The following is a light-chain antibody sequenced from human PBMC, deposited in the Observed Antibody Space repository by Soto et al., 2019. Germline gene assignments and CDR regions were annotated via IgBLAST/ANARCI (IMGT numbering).Light chain of an antibody. CDR2: RNN. V-gene: IGLV1-47*01. J-gene: IGLJ3*02. CDR3: AAWDDSMSCGV. CDR1: SSNIGSNY. Sequence: QAVVTQPPSASGTPGQRVTISCSGSSSNIGSNYVYWYQQLPGTAPKLLIYRNNQRPSGVPDRFSGSKSGTSASLAISGLRSEDDADYYCAAWDDSMSCGVFSGGTKVTVL.